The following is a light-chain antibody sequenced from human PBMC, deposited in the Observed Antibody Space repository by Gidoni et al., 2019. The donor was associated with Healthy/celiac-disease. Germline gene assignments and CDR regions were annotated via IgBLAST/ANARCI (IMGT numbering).Light chain of an antibody. CDR2: NAS. Sequence: DIQLTQSPSTLSASVGDSVTITCRASQSISSWLAWYQQKPGKAPKLLIYNASSLESGVPSRFSGSGSGTEFTLTISSLQPDDCATYYCQQYNSYPWTFGQGTKVEIK. J-gene: IGKJ1*01. CDR3: QQYNSYPWT. CDR1: QSISSW. V-gene: IGKV1-5*03.